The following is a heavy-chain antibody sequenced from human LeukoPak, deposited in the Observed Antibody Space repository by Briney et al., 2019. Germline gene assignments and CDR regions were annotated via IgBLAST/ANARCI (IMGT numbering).Heavy chain of an antibody. Sequence: GSLRLSCAASGFTFSSYEMNWVRQPPGKGLEWIGSIYYSGSTYYNPSLKSRVTISVDTSKNQFSLKLSSVTAADTAVYYCARVNGAAVDIWGQGTMVTVSS. V-gene: IGHV4-39*07. D-gene: IGHD2-8*01. CDR2: IYYSGST. CDR3: ARVNGAAVDI. CDR1: GFTFSSYE. J-gene: IGHJ3*02.